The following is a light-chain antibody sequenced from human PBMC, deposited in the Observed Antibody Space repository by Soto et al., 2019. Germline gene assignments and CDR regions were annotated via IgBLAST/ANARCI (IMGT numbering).Light chain of an antibody. V-gene: IGLV2-14*01. CDR3: TSYASGSSHVV. J-gene: IGLJ2*01. CDR2: DVN. CDR1: SSDIGGYDY. Sequence: QSVLTEPASVSGSPGQSITLSCTGTSSDIGGYDYVSWYQRHPGKAPKLIIYDVNNRPSGVSNRFSGSQSGNMASLTISGLQAEDEADYYCTSYASGSSHVVFGGGTKLTVL.